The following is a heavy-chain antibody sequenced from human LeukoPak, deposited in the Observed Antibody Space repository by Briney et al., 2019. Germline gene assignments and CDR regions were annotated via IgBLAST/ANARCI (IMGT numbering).Heavy chain of an antibody. CDR3: ARRRSIAARPGADP. J-gene: IGHJ5*02. Sequence: SETLSLTCTVSGGSISSSSYYWGWIRQPPGKGLEWIGSIYYSGSTYYNPSLKSRVTISVDTSKNQFPLKLSSVTAADTAVYSCARRRSIAARPGADPWGQGTLVTVSS. D-gene: IGHD6-6*01. V-gene: IGHV4-39*01. CDR1: GGSISSSSYY. CDR2: IYYSGST.